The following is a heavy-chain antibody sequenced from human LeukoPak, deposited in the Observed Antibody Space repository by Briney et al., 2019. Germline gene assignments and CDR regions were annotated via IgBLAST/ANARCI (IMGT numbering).Heavy chain of an antibody. CDR3: ARDASIAVAGTDFDY. CDR2: ISAFNGNT. J-gene: IGHJ4*02. V-gene: IGHV1-18*01. CDR1: GYTFTSYG. D-gene: IGHD6-19*01. Sequence: ASVKVSCKASGYTFTSYGISWVRQAPGQGLEWMGWISAFNGNTNYAQKLQGRVTMTTDTSTSTAYMELRSLRSDDTAVYYCARDASIAVAGTDFDYWGQGTLVTVSS.